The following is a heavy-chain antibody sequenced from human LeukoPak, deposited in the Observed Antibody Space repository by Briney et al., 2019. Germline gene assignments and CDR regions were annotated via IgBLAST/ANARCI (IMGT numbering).Heavy chain of an antibody. CDR1: GGSISSYY. Sequence: PSETLSLTCTVPGGSISSYYWSWIRQPPGKGLEWIGYIYYSGSTNYNPSLKSRVTISVDTSKNQFSLKLSSVTAADTAVYYCAREARRRNWFDPWGQGTLVTVSS. D-gene: IGHD6-25*01. CDR2: IYYSGST. J-gene: IGHJ5*02. V-gene: IGHV4-59*01. CDR3: AREARRRNWFDP.